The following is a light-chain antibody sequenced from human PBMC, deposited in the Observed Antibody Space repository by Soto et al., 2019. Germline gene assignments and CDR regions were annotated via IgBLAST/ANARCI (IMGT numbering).Light chain of an antibody. CDR3: LQYNNFPWT. J-gene: IGKJ1*01. CDR2: GAS. CDR1: QSLSNNY. V-gene: IGKV3D-7*01. Sequence: DIVLTQSPATLSLSPGERATLACRSSQSLSNNYLAWYQEKPGQSPRLLFYGASTRAAGIPGRFSGSGSGTDFTLTISSLQPDDFATYYCLQYNNFPWTFGQGTKVDIK.